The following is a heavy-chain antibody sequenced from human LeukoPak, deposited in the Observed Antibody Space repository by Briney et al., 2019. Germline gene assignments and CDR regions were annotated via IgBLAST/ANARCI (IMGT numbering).Heavy chain of an antibody. J-gene: IGHJ3*02. CDR3: ASYSDYVWGSYPPFDAFDI. V-gene: IGHV1-2*02. D-gene: IGHD3-16*02. CDR2: INPNSGGT. CDR1: GYTFTGYY. Sequence: ASVKVSCKASGYTFTGYYMHWVRQAPGQGLEWMGWINPNSGGTNYAQKFQGRVTMTRDTSISTPYMELSRLGSDDTAVYYCASYSDYVWGSYPPFDAFDIWGQGTMVTVSS.